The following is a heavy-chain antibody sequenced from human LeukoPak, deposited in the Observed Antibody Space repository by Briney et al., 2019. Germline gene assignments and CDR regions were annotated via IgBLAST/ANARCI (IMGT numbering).Heavy chain of an antibody. CDR3: ARYVSSGWPYFDY. J-gene: IGHJ4*02. CDR1: GFTFSSYS. D-gene: IGHD6-19*01. V-gene: IGHV3-21*01. Sequence: GRSLRLSCAASGFTFSSYSMNWVRQAPGKGLEWVSSISSSSSYIYYADSVKGRFTISRDNAKNSLYLQMNSLRAEDTAVYYCARYVSSGWPYFDYWGQGTLVTVSS. CDR2: ISSSSSYI.